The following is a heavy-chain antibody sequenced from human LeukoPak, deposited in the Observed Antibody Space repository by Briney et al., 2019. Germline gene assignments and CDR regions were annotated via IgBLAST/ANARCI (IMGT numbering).Heavy chain of an antibody. CDR2: INHSGST. J-gene: IGHJ4*02. V-gene: IGHV4-34*01. CDR1: GGSLSVYY. D-gene: IGHD3-16*02. Sequence: PSETLSLTCAVYGGSLSVYYWSWIRQPPGKGLEWIGEINHSGSTNYNPSLKSRVTISVDTSKNQFSLKLSSVTAADTAVYYCARGQGITFGGVIVYWGQGTLVTVSS. CDR3: ARGQGITFGGVIVY.